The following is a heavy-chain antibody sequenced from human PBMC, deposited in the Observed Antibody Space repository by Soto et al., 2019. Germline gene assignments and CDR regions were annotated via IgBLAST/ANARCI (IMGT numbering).Heavy chain of an antibody. D-gene: IGHD3-3*02. CDR1: GDSVCGNSDP. J-gene: IGHJ4*02. CDR2: TYYRSKWYN. CDR3: QRAFPDDESIDSYFDY. Sequence: WHMLTLSCAISGDSVCGNSDPWNWIRQSKSRGLDGLGRTYYRSKWYNDYAVSVKSRITVNPDTSKNKFSLHLDSVTPEDTAVHYCQRAFPDDESIDSYFDYSAQGALV. V-gene: IGHV6-1*01.